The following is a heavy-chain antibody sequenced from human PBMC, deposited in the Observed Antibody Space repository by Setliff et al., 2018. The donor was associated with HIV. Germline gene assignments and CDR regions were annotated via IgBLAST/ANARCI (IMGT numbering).Heavy chain of an antibody. J-gene: IGHJ5*02. CDR1: GYNFENYA. CDR2: INANSGSP. V-gene: IGHV7-4-1*02. Sequence: ASVKVSCKTSGYNFENYAINWVRQAPGQGLEWMGWINANSGSPTYAQAFTGRFFFSVDTAVATAYLQINNLKTEDTAVYFCARGLYGDYGGDLNWLDPWGHGTRVTAPQ. D-gene: IGHD4-17*01. CDR3: ARGLYGDYGGDLNWLDP.